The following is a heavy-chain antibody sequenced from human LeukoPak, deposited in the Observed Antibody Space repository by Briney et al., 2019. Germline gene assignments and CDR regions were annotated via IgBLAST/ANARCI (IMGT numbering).Heavy chain of an antibody. CDR1: GFTFSSYE. D-gene: IGHD1-26*01. CDR2: ISYDGSNK. V-gene: IGHV3-30*18. CDR3: AKDRARWELDY. J-gene: IGHJ4*02. Sequence: QPGGSLRLSCAASGFTFSSYEMDWVRQAPGKGLEWVAVISYDGSNKYYADSVKGRFTISRDNSKNTLYLQMNSLRAEDTAVYYCAKDRARWELDYWGQGTLVTVSS.